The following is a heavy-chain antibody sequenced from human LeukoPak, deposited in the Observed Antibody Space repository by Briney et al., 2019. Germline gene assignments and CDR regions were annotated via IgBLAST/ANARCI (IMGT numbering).Heavy chain of an antibody. CDR1: GFTFSSYW. Sequence: PGGSLRLSCAASGFTFSSYWMHWVRQAPGKGLVWVSSISSSSSYIYYADSVKGRFTISRDNAKNSLYLQMNSLRAEDTAVYYCARDSSLSDYYDSSGPSPVLYWGQGTLVTVSS. J-gene: IGHJ4*02. CDR3: ARDSSLSDYYDSSGPSPVLY. D-gene: IGHD3-22*01. V-gene: IGHV3-21*01. CDR2: ISSSSSYI.